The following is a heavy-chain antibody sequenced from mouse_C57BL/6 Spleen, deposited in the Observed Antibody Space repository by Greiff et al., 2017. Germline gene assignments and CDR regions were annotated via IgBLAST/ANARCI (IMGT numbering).Heavy chain of an antibody. J-gene: IGHJ3*01. CDR2: ISGGGGNT. CDR3: ARQDYGSSGGFAY. Sequence: EVHLVESGGGLVKPGGSLKLSCAASGFTFSSYTMSWVRQTPEKRLEWVATISGGGGNTYYPDSVKGRFTISRDNAKDTLYLQMSSLRSEDTALYYCARQDYGSSGGFAYWGQGTLVTVSA. CDR1: GFTFSSYT. V-gene: IGHV5-9*01. D-gene: IGHD1-1*01.